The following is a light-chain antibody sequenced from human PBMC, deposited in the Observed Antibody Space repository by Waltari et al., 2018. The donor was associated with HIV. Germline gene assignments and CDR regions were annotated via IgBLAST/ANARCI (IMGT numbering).Light chain of an antibody. CDR1: QSVSSSY. CDR2: GAS. Sequence: EIVLTQSPGTLSLSQGERATLSCRASQSVSSSYLAWYQQKPGQAPRLLIYGASSRATGIPDRFSGSVSGTDFTLTISRLEPEDFAVYYCQQYGSSPFTFGPGTKVDIK. V-gene: IGKV3-20*01. CDR3: QQYGSSPFT. J-gene: IGKJ3*01.